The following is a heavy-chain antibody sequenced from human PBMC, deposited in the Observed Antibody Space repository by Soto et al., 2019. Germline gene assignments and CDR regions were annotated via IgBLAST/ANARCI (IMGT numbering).Heavy chain of an antibody. Sequence: QVQLQESGPGLVKPSQTLSLPCTVAGDSVNSGSYYWSWIRQHPGNSLEWIGYIYYNGKTYSNPSLQIRVNISVDTSKIRFSLNLNSVTDAETAVYYCARARLGQVAIPWYFDFGGRGALVTVSS. CDR2: IYYNGKT. CDR3: ARARLGQVAIPWYFDF. CDR1: GDSVNSGSYY. D-gene: IGHD2-21*01. J-gene: IGHJ2*01. V-gene: IGHV4-31*03.